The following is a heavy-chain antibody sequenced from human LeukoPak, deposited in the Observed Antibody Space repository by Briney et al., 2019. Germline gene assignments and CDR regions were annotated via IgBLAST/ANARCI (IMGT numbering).Heavy chain of an antibody. V-gene: IGHV4-39*07. D-gene: IGHD4-23*01. CDR3: ARTVVGYFDL. CDR2: IYYSGST. CDR1: GGSISSSSYY. J-gene: IGHJ2*01. Sequence: SETLSLTCTVPGGSISSSSYYWGWLRQPPGKGLEWIGSIYYSGSTYYNPSLKSRVTISVDTSKNQFSLKLSSVTAADTAVYYCARTVVGYFDLWGRGTLVTVSS.